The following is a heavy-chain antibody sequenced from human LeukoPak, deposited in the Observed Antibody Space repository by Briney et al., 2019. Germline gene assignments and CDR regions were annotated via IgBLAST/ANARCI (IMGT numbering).Heavy chain of an antibody. D-gene: IGHD3-10*01. Sequence: GSLRLSCAASGFTFSSYWMSWVRQAPGKGLEWVANIKQDGSEKYYVDSVKGRFTISRDNAKNSLYLQMNSLRAEDTAVYYCANGGDYYGSGSYYGYFQHWGQGTLVTVSS. CDR1: GFTFSSYW. CDR2: IKQDGSEK. V-gene: IGHV3-7*01. J-gene: IGHJ1*01. CDR3: ANGGDYYGSGSYYGYFQH.